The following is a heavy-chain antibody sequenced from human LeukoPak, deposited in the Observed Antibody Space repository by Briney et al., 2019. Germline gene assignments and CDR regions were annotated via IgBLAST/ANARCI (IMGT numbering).Heavy chain of an antibody. D-gene: IGHD6-6*01. Sequence: ASETLSLTCAVYGGSFSGYYWSWIRQPPGKGLEWIGEINHSGSTNYNPSLKSRVTISVDKSKNQFSLTLSSVPAADTAVYYCARGLFGAAPRLFDYWGQGTLVTVSS. CDR1: GGSFSGYY. CDR2: INHSGST. V-gene: IGHV4-34*01. CDR3: ARGLFGAAPRLFDY. J-gene: IGHJ4*02.